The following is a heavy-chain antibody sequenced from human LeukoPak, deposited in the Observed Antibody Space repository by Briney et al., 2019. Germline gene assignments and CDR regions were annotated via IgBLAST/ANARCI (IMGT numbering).Heavy chain of an antibody. CDR2: ISSSSSYI. CDR3: ARARSLWSDDSSGYYLDY. V-gene: IGHV3-21*01. D-gene: IGHD3-22*01. CDR1: GFTFSSYW. J-gene: IGHJ4*02. Sequence: GGSLRLSCAACGFTFSSYWMSWVRQAPGKGLEWVSSISSSSSYIYYADSVKGRFTISRDNAKNSLYLQMNSLRAEDTAVYYCARARSLWSDDSSGYYLDYWGQGTLVTVSS.